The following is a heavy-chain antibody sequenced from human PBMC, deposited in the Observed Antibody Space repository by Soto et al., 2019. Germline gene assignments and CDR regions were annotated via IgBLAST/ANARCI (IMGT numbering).Heavy chain of an antibody. D-gene: IGHD6-25*01. CDR3: ARDDVTPQRSLQH. Sequence: QVQLVQSGAEVKKPGSSVKVSCKASGGTFSSYTISWVRQAPGQGLEWMGRIIPILGIANYAQKFQGRVTITADKSTSTAYMELSSLRSEDTAVYYCARDDVTPQRSLQHWGQGTLVTVSS. CDR1: GGTFSSYT. V-gene: IGHV1-69*08. J-gene: IGHJ1*01. CDR2: IIPILGIA.